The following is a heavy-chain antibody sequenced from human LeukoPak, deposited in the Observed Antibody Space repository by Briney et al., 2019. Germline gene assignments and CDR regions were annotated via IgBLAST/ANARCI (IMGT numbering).Heavy chain of an antibody. J-gene: IGHJ4*02. CDR2: INTNTGNP. Sequence: ASVKVSCKASGYTFTSYAMNWVRQAPGQGLEWMGWINTNTGNPTYAQGFTGRFVFSLDTSVSTAYLQISSLKAEDTAVYYCARGPHYCSSTSCYAPRGYYFDYWGQGTLVTVSS. D-gene: IGHD2-2*01. CDR1: GYTFTSYA. V-gene: IGHV7-4-1*02. CDR3: ARGPHYCSSTSCYAPRGYYFDY.